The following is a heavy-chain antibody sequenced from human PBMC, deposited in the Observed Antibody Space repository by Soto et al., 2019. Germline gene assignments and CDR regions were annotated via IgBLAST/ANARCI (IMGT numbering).Heavy chain of an antibody. CDR1: GYTFTSYG. Sequence: ASVKVSCKASGYTFTSYGISWVRQAPGQGLEWMGWISAYNGNTNYAQKLQGRVTMTTDTSTSTAYMELRSLRSDDTAVYYCARDGSVAGIRYYYYDMDVWGQGTTVTVSS. D-gene: IGHD6-19*01. J-gene: IGHJ6*02. V-gene: IGHV1-18*01. CDR3: ARDGSVAGIRYYYYDMDV. CDR2: ISAYNGNT.